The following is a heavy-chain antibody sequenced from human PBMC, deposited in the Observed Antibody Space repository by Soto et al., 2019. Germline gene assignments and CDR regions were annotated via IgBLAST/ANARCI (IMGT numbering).Heavy chain of an antibody. CDR1: GGTFSSYA. D-gene: IGHD3-10*01. J-gene: IGHJ6*02. Sequence: QVQLVQSGAEVKKPGSSVKVSCKASGGTFSSYAISWVRQAPGQGLEWMGRIIPCFGTANYAQKFQGRVTITADESTSIEYMELRSLRSEDTDVYYCASVRSTYGMDACGQGSTVTVSS. CDR2: IIPCFGTA. CDR3: ASVRSTYGMDA. V-gene: IGHV1-69*01.